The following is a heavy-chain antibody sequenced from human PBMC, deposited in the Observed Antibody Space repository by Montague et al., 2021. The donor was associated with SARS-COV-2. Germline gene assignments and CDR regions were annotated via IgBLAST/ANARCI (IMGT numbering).Heavy chain of an antibody. J-gene: IGHJ5*02. V-gene: IGHV4-39*01. Sequence: SETLSLTCTVSGGSISSSSYYWGWIRQPPGKGLEWIGSIYYSGGTYYNPSLKSRVTISVDTSKNQFSLKLSSVTAADTAVYYCARHTYYYGSGSYWFDPWGQGTLVTVSS. CDR2: IYYSGGT. CDR3: ARHTYYYGSGSYWFDP. D-gene: IGHD3-10*01. CDR1: GGSISSSSYY.